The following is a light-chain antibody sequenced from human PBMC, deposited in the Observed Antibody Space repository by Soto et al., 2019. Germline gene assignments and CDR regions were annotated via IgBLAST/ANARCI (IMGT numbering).Light chain of an antibody. Sequence: DIQMTQSPSTLSGSVGYRVTITCRASQNINSWLAWYQQKPGKAPKLLIYEASSLEKGVPARFGGSGSGTEFTLTISSLQPDDFATYYCQQYNVYSWTFGQGTKVDIK. CDR1: QNINSW. CDR3: QQYNVYSWT. CDR2: EAS. J-gene: IGKJ1*01. V-gene: IGKV1-5*03.